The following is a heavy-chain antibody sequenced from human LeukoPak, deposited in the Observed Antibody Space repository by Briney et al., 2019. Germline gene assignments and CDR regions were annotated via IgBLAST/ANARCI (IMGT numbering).Heavy chain of an antibody. V-gene: IGHV4-30-2*01. CDR3: AREGGIYDSSGYYPTDI. CDR2: IYHSGRA. D-gene: IGHD3-22*01. CDR1: GGSVSSGGYS. Sequence: SQTLSLTCAVSGGSVSSGGYSWSWIRQPPGNGLEWIGYIYHSGRASYNPSLKSRVTISVDTSKNQFSLKLSSVTAADTAVYYCAREGGIYDSSGYYPTDIWGQGTMVTVSS. J-gene: IGHJ3*02.